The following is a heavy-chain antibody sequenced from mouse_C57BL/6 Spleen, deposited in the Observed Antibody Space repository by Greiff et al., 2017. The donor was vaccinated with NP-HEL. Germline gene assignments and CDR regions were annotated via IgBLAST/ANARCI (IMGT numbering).Heavy chain of an antibody. Sequence: EVQLQQSGPELVKPGASVKISCKASGYTFTDYYMTWVKQSHGKSLEWIGDINPNNGGTSYNQKFKGKDTLTVDKSSSTAYMELRSLTSEDSAVYYCARSDLSYAMDYWGQGTSVTVSS. CDR1: GYTFTDYY. V-gene: IGHV1-26*01. CDR3: ARSDLSYAMDY. J-gene: IGHJ4*01. CDR2: INPNNGGT.